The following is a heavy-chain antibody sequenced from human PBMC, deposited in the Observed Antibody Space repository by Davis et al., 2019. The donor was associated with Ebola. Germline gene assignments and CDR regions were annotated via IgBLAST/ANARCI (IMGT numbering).Heavy chain of an antibody. Sequence: PGGSLRLSCAASGFTFSNYAMSWVRQAPGRGLEWVSGIVGSGDSTTYADSAKGRFTISRDNSKNTVFLQVNSLRAEDTAVYFCAKGLTARSAHMMEWGQGTLVTVSS. D-gene: IGHD6-6*01. J-gene: IGHJ4*02. V-gene: IGHV3-23*01. CDR1: GFTFSNYA. CDR2: IVGSGDST. CDR3: AKGLTARSAHMME.